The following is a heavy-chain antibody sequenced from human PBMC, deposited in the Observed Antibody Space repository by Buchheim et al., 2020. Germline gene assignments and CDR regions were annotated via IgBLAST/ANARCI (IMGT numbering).Heavy chain of an antibody. CDR3: ARAVGYSSSWYSGFLDY. Sequence: QVQLVESGGGVVQPGRSLRLSCAASGFTFSSYGMHWVRQAPGKGLEWVAVIWYDGSNKYYADSVKGRFTISRDNSKNTLYLQMNSLRAEDTAVYYCARAVGYSSSWYSGFLDYWGQGT. V-gene: IGHV3-33*01. CDR2: IWYDGSNK. J-gene: IGHJ4*02. D-gene: IGHD6-13*01. CDR1: GFTFSSYG.